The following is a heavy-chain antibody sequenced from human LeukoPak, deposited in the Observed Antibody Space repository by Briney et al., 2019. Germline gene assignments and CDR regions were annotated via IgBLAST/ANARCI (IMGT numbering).Heavy chain of an antibody. Sequence: SETLSPTCTVSGGSISSSSYYWGWIRQPPGKGLEWIGSIYYSGSTYYNPSSKSRVTISVDTSNNQFSLKPSSVTAADTAVYYCASYYGSGSYSIDYWGQGTLVTVSS. D-gene: IGHD3-10*01. J-gene: IGHJ4*02. V-gene: IGHV4-39*07. CDR3: ASYYGSGSYSIDY. CDR1: GGSISSSSYY. CDR2: IYYSGST.